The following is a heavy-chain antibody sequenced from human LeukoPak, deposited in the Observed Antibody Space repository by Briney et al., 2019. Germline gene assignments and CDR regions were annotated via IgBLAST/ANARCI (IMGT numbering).Heavy chain of an antibody. CDR3: ARGHSGMYSNCFDP. CDR2: IYYSGST. D-gene: IGHD1-26*01. V-gene: IGHV4-31*03. CDR1: GGSISSGGYY. Sequence: PSETLSLTCTVSGGSISSGGYYWSWIRQHPGKGLEWIGYIYYSGSTYYNPSLKSRVTISVDTSKNQFSLKLSSVTAADTAVYYCARGHSGMYSNCFDPWGQGTLVTVSS. J-gene: IGHJ5*02.